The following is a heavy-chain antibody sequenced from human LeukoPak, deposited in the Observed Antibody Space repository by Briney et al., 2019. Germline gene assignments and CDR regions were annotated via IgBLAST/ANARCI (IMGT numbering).Heavy chain of an antibody. CDR3: TKDPPYTGGRYFAL. Sequence: GGSLRLSCAVSGLTFSNAWMTWVRQVPGKGLEWVGRIKSKPDGGTIDYAASVKGRFTISRDDSKDTLYLQMNSLKTEDTAVYYCTKDPPYTGGRYFALWGRGTLVTVSS. V-gene: IGHV3-15*01. CDR1: GLTFSNAW. J-gene: IGHJ2*01. CDR2: IKSKPDGGTI. D-gene: IGHD1-14*01.